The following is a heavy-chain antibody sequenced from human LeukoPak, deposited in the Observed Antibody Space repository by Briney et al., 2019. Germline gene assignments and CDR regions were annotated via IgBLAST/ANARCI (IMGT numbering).Heavy chain of an antibody. CDR2: ISYDGSNK. CDR1: GWTFSSYS. CDR3: ARAGVYSSGWSAYYYDSSGYGHLDY. V-gene: IGHV3-30*04. J-gene: IGHJ4*02. D-gene: IGHD3-22*01. Sequence: GGSLRLSCAASGWTFSSYSMNWVRQAPGKGLEWVAVISYDGSNKYYADSVKGRFTFSRDNSNNTLYLQMNSLRAEDPAVYYCARAGVYSSGWSAYYYDSSGYGHLDYWGQGTLVTVSS.